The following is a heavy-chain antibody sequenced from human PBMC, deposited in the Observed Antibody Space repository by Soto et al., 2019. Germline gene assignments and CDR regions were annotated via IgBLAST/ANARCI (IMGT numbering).Heavy chain of an antibody. CDR2: TYYRSKWYA. CDR1: GDSVSSSSIA. J-gene: IGHJ4*02. Sequence: SQTLSLTCAISGDSVSSSSIAWNWIRQSPSRGLEWLGRTYYRSKWYAEYAPSVQSRITVNLDTSKNHFSLQLNSVTPEDTAVYFCARGKNSAFDNWGQGVLVTVS. CDR3: ARGKNSAFDN. V-gene: IGHV6-1*01. D-gene: IGHD5-18*01.